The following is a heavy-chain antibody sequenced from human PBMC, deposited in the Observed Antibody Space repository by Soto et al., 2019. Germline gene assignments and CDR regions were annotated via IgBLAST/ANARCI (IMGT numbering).Heavy chain of an antibody. D-gene: IGHD3-3*01. J-gene: IGHJ4*02. Sequence: QVQLVESGGGVVQPGGSLRLSCAASGFTFSTSVMHWVRQAPGKGLEWMAILTDGGNKKYYADAVKGRFTISRDISESTLFLQMNRLITEDTAVYYCAVAVFEAGRGHFGCWGQGPLVSVTS. CDR3: AVAVFEAGRGHFGC. CDR2: LTDGGNKK. CDR1: GFTFSTSV. V-gene: IGHV3-30-3*01.